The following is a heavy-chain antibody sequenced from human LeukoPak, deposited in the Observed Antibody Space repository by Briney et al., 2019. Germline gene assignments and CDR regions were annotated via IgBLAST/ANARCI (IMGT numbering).Heavy chain of an antibody. D-gene: IGHD5-18*01. V-gene: IGHV4-34*01. CDR1: GGSFSGYY. CDR2: INHSGST. J-gene: IGHJ4*02. CDR3: ARDLSEGMVTRLDY. Sequence: SETLSLTCAVYGGSFSGYYWSWIRQPPGKGLEWIGEINHSGSTNYNPSLKSRVTISVDTSKNQFSLKLSSVTAADTAVYYCARDLSEGMVTRLDYWGQGTLVTVSS.